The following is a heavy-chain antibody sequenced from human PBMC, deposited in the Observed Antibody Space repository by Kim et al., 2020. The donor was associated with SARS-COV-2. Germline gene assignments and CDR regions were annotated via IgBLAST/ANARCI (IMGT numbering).Heavy chain of an antibody. CDR3: ANLGYTVTTELAY. V-gene: IGHV3-23*01. J-gene: IGHJ4*02. D-gene: IGHD4-17*01. Sequence: VIGRSTISRDNTRNPLYLQMNSLRAEDTAVYYCANLGYTVTTELAYWGQGTLVTVSS.